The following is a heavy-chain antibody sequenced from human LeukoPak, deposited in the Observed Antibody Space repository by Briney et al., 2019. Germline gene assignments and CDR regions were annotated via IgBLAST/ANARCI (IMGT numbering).Heavy chain of an antibody. V-gene: IGHV4-34*01. Sequence: SETLSLTCAIYSESFSGYFWSWIRQPPGKGLEWIGEINYSGSTNYNPSLKSRVTISVDTSKNQFSLKLSSVTAADTAVYYCARFFPLRPFDYWGQGTLVTVSS. CDR3: ARFFPLRPFDY. D-gene: IGHD3-16*01. J-gene: IGHJ4*02. CDR2: INYSGST. CDR1: SESFSGYF.